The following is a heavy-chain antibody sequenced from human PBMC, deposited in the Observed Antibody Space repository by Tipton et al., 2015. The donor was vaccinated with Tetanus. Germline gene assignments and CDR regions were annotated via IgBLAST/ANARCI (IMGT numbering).Heavy chain of an antibody. J-gene: IGHJ4*02. CDR1: GFAFSNFW. V-gene: IGHV3-21*01. Sequence: SLRLSCAASGFAFSNFWMSWVRQAPGKGLEWVSSLSSTSTYIDYADSVKGRFTISRDNAKSSLYLQMNSLRAEDTAVYYCASGVTFDYWGQGTLVTVSS. CDR3: ASGVTFDY. CDR2: LSSTSTYI.